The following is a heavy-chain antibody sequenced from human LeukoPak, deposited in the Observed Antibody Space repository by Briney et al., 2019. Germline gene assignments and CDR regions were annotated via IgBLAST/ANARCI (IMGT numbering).Heavy chain of an antibody. J-gene: IGHJ4*02. Sequence: PSETLSLTCAVSGYSISSAYYWGWIRQPPGKGLEWIASIYHSGSTYYNPSLKSRVTISVDTSKNQFSLKLSPVTAADTAVDYCNNYDFWSGYVLWGQGTLVTISS. CDR3: NNYDFWSGYVL. CDR1: GYSISSAYY. CDR2: IYHSGST. V-gene: IGHV4-38-2*01. D-gene: IGHD3-3*01.